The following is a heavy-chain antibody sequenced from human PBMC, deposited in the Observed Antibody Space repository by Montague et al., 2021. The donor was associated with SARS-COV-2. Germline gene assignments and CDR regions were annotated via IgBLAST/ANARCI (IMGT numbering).Heavy chain of an antibody. CDR1: GFTFDDYA. V-gene: IGHV3-9*01. Sequence: SLRLSCAASGFTFDDYAMHWVRQAPGKGLEWVSGISWNSGSIGYADSVKGRFTISRDNAKISLYLQMNSLRAEDTALYYCAKDSSGIAVAGTTWFDPWGQGTLVTVSS. CDR3: AKDSSGIAVAGTTWFDP. CDR2: ISWNSGSI. J-gene: IGHJ5*02. D-gene: IGHD6-19*01.